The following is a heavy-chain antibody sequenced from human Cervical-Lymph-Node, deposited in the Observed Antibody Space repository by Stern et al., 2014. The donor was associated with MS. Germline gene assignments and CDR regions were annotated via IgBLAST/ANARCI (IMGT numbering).Heavy chain of an antibody. D-gene: IGHD6-13*01. V-gene: IGHV1-18*01. Sequence: LVESGAEVKKPGASVKVSCKASGYTFTDYAISWVRQAPGQGLEWMGWIGTNIGNTNYAQKFQGRVTLATDTSTSTVYMELRSLRSDDTAMYYCRAGSDAFDVWGQGTMVTVSS. CDR1: GYTFTDYA. J-gene: IGHJ3*01. CDR3: RAGSDAFDV. CDR2: IGTNIGNT.